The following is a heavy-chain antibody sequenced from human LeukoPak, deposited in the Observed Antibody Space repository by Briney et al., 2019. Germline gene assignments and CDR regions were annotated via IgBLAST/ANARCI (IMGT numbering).Heavy chain of an antibody. V-gene: IGHV3-33*03. J-gene: IGHJ4*02. D-gene: IGHD3-22*01. CDR2: IWYDGSNK. Sequence: GGSLRLSCAASGFTFSSYGIHWVRQAPGKGLEWVAVIWYDGSNKYYADSVKGRFTISRDNAKNSLYLQMNSLRAEDTALYYCAKDKRYDSGGYFDYWGQGTLVIVSS. CDR3: AKDKRYDSGGYFDY. CDR1: GFTFSSYG.